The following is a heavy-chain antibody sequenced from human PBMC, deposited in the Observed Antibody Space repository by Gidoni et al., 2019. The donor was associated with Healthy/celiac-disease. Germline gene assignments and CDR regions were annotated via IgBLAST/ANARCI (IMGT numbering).Heavy chain of an antibody. V-gene: IGHV3-30*03. CDR3: AREDYGDYVSWFDP. CDR2: ISYDGSNK. D-gene: IGHD4-17*01. J-gene: IGHJ5*02. CDR1: GFTFSSYG. Sequence: QVQLVESGGGVVQPRRSLRLSCAAPGFTFSSYGKHWVRQAPGKGLGWVAVISYDGSNKYYADSVKGRFTISRDNSKNTLYLQMNSLRAEDTAVYYCAREDYGDYVSWFDPWGQGTLVTVSS.